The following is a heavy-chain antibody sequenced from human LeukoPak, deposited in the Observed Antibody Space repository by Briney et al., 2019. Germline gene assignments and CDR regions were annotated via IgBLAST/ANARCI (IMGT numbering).Heavy chain of an antibody. Sequence: GGSLRLSCAASGFTFSSYAMHWVRQAPGKGLEWVAVISYDGSNKYYADSVKGRFTISRDNSKNTLYLQMNSLRAEDTAVYYCARDGSPLGSMPLHAFDIWGQGTMVTVSS. CDR2: ISYDGSNK. V-gene: IGHV3-30-3*01. CDR1: GFTFSSYA. D-gene: IGHD2/OR15-2a*01. J-gene: IGHJ3*02. CDR3: ARDGSPLGSMPLHAFDI.